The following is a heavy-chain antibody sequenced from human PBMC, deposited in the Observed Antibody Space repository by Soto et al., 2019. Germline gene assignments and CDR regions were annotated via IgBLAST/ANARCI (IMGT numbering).Heavy chain of an antibody. CDR1: GFTFSSYA. V-gene: IGHV3-23*01. Sequence: GGSLRLSCAASGFTFSSYAMSWVRQAPGKGLAWVSAISGSGGSTHYADSEKGRFTISRDNSKNTLYLQMNSLRAEDTAVYYCAKKRGHCSSTSCYFYGMDVWGQGTTVTVSS. J-gene: IGHJ6*02. D-gene: IGHD2-2*01. CDR3: AKKRGHCSSTSCYFYGMDV. CDR2: ISGSGGST.